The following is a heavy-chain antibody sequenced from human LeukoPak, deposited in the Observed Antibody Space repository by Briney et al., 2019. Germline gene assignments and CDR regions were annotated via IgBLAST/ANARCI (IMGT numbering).Heavy chain of an antibody. CDR1: GFTFSSYG. Sequence: PGRSLRLSCAASGFTFSSYGMHWVRQAPGKRLEWVAVIWYDGSNKYYADSVKGRFTISRDNSKNTLYLQMNSLRAEDTAVYYCARGGYSYGYPFDYWGQGTLVTVSS. J-gene: IGHJ4*02. CDR3: ARGGYSYGYPFDY. V-gene: IGHV3-33*01. D-gene: IGHD5-18*01. CDR2: IWYDGSNK.